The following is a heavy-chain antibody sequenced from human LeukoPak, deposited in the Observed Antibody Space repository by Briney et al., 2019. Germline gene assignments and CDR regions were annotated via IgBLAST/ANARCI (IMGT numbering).Heavy chain of an antibody. CDR2: IYPGDSDT. Sequence: GESLKISCKGSGYSFTSYWIGWVRQMPGKGLEWMGIIYPGDSDTRYSPSFQGQGTISADKSISTAYLQWGSLKASDTAMYYCARSQGYCSGGSCLQGDWFDPWGQGTLVTVSS. D-gene: IGHD2-15*01. CDR1: GYSFTSYW. J-gene: IGHJ5*02. V-gene: IGHV5-51*01. CDR3: ARSQGYCSGGSCLQGDWFDP.